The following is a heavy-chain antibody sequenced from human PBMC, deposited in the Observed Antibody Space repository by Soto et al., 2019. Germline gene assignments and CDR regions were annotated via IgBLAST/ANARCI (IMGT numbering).Heavy chain of an antibody. CDR1: GYSFTSYW. D-gene: IGHD3-10*01. CDR2: SDRSDSYT. Sequence: GESLKISCKGSGYSFTSYWISWVRQMPGKGLEWMGRSDRSDSYTNYSPSFQGHVTIAADKSISTAYLQWSSLKASDTAMYYCASYDYYGSGRHQTEYGMDVWGQGTTVTVSS. J-gene: IGHJ6*02. CDR3: ASYDYYGSGRHQTEYGMDV. V-gene: IGHV5-10-1*01.